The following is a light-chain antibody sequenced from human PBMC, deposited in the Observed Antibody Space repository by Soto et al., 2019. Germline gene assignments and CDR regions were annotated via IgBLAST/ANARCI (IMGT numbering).Light chain of an antibody. Sequence: DLQMSQSPSSLSASVGDRVTITCRASQNIGDLLNWYQQKSGKAPKLLIYAASRLQTGIPDRFSGSGSGTDFTLTISRLEPEDFAVYYCQQYGSSPHTFGPGTMPEIK. J-gene: IGKJ2*01. CDR3: QQYGSSPHT. CDR2: AAS. V-gene: IGKV1-39*01. CDR1: QNIGDL.